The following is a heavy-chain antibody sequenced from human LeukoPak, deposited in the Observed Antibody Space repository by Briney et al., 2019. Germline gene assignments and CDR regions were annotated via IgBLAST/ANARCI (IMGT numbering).Heavy chain of an antibody. J-gene: IGHJ3*02. CDR1: GYSFTGYW. V-gene: IGHV5-51*01. D-gene: IGHD5-18*01. Sequence: GESLEISCKGSGYSFTGYWIGWVRQMPGKGLEWMGIIYPGDSDTRYSPSFQGQVTIPADKSISTAYLQWSSLKASDTAMYYCARRYSYGSRAFEIWGQGTMVTASS. CDR3: ARRYSYGSRAFEI. CDR2: IYPGDSDT.